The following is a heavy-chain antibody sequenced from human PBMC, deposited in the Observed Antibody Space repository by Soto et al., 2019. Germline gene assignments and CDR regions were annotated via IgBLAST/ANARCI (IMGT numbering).Heavy chain of an antibody. J-gene: IGHJ6*02. V-gene: IGHV1-69*12. CDR3: ATHPDYGGNYYYYGMDV. Sequence: QVQLVQSGAEVKKPGSSVKVSCKASGCTFSNYAISWVRQAPGHGLEWMGGIIPIFGTANYAQKFQGRVTITADESTSTDYMELSSLRSEDTAVSYCATHPDYGGNYYYYGMDVWGHGTTVNVSS. CDR2: IIPIFGTA. CDR1: GCTFSNYA. D-gene: IGHD4-17*01.